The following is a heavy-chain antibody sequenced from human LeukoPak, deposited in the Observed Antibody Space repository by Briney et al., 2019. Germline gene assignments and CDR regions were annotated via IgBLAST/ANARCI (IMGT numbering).Heavy chain of an antibody. V-gene: IGHV1-2*02. J-gene: IGHJ4*02. Sequence: GASVKVSCKASGYTFTSYAISWVRQAPGQGLEWMGWINPNSGGTNYAQKFQGRVTMTRDTSISTAYMELSRLRSDDTAVYYCARATYYYDSSGYYKYYFDYWGQGTLVTVSS. CDR1: GYTFTSYA. CDR3: ARATYYYDSSGYYKYYFDY. CDR2: INPNSGGT. D-gene: IGHD3-22*01.